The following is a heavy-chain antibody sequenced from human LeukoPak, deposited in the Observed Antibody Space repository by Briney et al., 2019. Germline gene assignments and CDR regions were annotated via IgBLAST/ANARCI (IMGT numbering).Heavy chain of an antibody. D-gene: IGHD1-26*01. J-gene: IGHJ4*02. Sequence: GGSLRLSCAASGFTFHNNGMSWVRQAPGKGLEWVSTISGSSRSTYHAESVKGRFTISRDNSKNTLFLQMNSLRAEDTAVYYCARDGGAPTSDYWGQGTLVTVSS. CDR2: ISGSSRST. CDR1: GFTFHNNG. V-gene: IGHV3-23*01. CDR3: ARDGGAPTSDY.